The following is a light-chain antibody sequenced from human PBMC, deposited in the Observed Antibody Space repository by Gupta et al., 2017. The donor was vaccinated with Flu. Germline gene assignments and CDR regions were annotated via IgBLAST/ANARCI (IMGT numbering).Light chain of an antibody. CDR3: QQYYNTPQT. J-gene: IGKJ1*01. V-gene: IGKV4-1*01. Sequence: SLGERATINCKSSQSVLYSSNNKNYLAWYQQKPGQPPKLLIYWASTRESGVPDRFSGSGSGKDFTLTISSLQAEDVAVYYCQQYYNTPQTFGQGTKVEIK. CDR2: WAS. CDR1: QSVLYSSNNKNY.